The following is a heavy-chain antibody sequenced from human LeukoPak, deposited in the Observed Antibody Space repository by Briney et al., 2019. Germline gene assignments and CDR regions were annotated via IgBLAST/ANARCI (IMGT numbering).Heavy chain of an antibody. D-gene: IGHD3-10*01. CDR3: ARRYYYGSGSPEY. Sequence: SETLSLTCAVSGDSISTSAYYWDWSRQPPGKGLEWIGNIYYDGNTRYNPSLKSRVTISVDRSKNQFSLKLSSVTAADTAVYYSARRYYYGSGSPEYWGQGSLVTVSS. V-gene: IGHV4-39*01. CDR2: IYYDGNT. J-gene: IGHJ4*02. CDR1: GDSISTSAYY.